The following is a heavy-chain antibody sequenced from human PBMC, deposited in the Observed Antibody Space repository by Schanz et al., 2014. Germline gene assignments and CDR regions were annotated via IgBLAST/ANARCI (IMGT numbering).Heavy chain of an antibody. J-gene: IGHJ5*02. Sequence: QLHQWGAGLVKSSETLSLTCTVSGGSISSFYWGWIRQPAGKGLEWIGRIYTSGSTNYNPSLKSRVTMSLDTSKTQFSLKLSSVTAADTAVYYCARDRGYDFSFDPWGQGTLVTVSS. CDR2: IYTSGST. V-gene: IGHV4-4*07. D-gene: IGHD3-3*01. CDR3: ARDRGYDFSFDP. CDR1: GGSISSFY.